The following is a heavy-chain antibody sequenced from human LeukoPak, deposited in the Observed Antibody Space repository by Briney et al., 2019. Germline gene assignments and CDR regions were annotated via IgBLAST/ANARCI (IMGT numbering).Heavy chain of an antibody. CDR3: ARTIAVAGTVSFDY. D-gene: IGHD6-19*01. J-gene: IGHJ4*02. V-gene: IGHV4-59*12. CDR2: IYYSGST. CDR1: GGSISSYY. Sequence: PSETLSLTCTVSGGSISSYYWSWIRQPPGKGVEWIGYIYYSGSTNYNPSLKSRVTISVDTSKDQFSLELTSATAADTAVYYCARTIAVAGTVSFDYWGQGILVTVSS.